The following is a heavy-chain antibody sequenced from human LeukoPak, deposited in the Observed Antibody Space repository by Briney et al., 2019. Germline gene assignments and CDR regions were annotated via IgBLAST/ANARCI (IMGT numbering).Heavy chain of an antibody. CDR1: GDSVSSNSVA. Sequence: SQTLSLTCAISGDSVSSNSVAWNWIRQSPSSGLEWLGRTYYRSKWYSDYAVSVKSRITINPDTSKNQFSLQLKSVTPEDTAVYYCARVVSREWFFDYWGQGTLVTVSS. D-gene: IGHD3-3*01. CDR2: TYYRSKWYS. CDR3: ARVVSREWFFDY. J-gene: IGHJ4*02. V-gene: IGHV6-1*01.